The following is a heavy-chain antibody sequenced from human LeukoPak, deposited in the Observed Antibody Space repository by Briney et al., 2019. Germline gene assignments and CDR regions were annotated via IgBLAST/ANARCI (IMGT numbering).Heavy chain of an antibody. J-gene: IGHJ4*02. D-gene: IGHD3-9*01. Sequence: PGASLRLSCAASGFTFNNYAMIWVRQAPGKGLEWVSAITGSGGTTFYADSVKGRFTISRENSKNTLYLQMNSLRAEDTAVYYCAKWGDYDILTGYYDSDYWGQGTPVTVSS. CDR2: ITGSGGTT. CDR3: AKWGDYDILTGYYDSDY. CDR1: GFTFNNYA. V-gene: IGHV3-23*01.